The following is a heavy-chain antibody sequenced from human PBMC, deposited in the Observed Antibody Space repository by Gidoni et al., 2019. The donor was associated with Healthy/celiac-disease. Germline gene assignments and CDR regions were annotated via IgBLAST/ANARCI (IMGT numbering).Heavy chain of an antibody. CDR1: GGSFSGYY. Sequence: QVQLQQWGAGLLKPSETLSLTCAVYGGSFSGYYWIWLRQPPGKGREWIGEINHSGSTNYNPSLKSRVTISVDTSKNQFALKLSSVTAADTAVYYCVNGDGYNFGYWGQVTLVTVSS. J-gene: IGHJ4*02. D-gene: IGHD5-12*01. CDR2: INHSGST. V-gene: IGHV4-34*01. CDR3: VNGDGYNFGY.